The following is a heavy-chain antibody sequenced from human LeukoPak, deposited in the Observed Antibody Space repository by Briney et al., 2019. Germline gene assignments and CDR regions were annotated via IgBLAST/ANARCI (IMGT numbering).Heavy chain of an antibody. D-gene: IGHD1-14*01. CDR3: ASTCRNQNWFDP. J-gene: IGHJ5*02. CDR1: GGTLSSYA. CDR2: IIPIFGTA. Sequence: ASVNVSCKASGGTLSSYAISWVRQAPGQGLEWMGGIIPIFGTANYAQKFQGRVTITADKSTSTAYMELSSLRSEDTAVYYCASTCRNQNWFDPWGQGTLVTVSS. V-gene: IGHV1-69*06.